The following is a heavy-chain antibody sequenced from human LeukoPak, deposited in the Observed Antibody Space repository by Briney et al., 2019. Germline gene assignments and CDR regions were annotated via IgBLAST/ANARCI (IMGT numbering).Heavy chain of an antibody. CDR3: ARGNPIRGDCFDY. Sequence: SETLSLTCTVSGGSISSGGYYWSWIRQPPGKGLEWIGYIYYSGSTNYNPSLKSRVTISVDTSKNQFSLKLSSVTAADTAVYYCARGNPIRGDCFDYWGQGTLVTVSS. J-gene: IGHJ4*02. V-gene: IGHV4-61*08. D-gene: IGHD2-15*01. CDR2: IYYSGST. CDR1: GGSISSGGYY.